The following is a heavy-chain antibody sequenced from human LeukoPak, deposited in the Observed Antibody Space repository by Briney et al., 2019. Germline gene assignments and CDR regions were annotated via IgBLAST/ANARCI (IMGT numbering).Heavy chain of an antibody. CDR3: TTKRRGGGGYNWFDP. J-gene: IGHJ5*02. CDR1: GFTFSNAW. CDR2: IKSKTDGGTT. D-gene: IGHD6-19*01. Sequence: PGGSLRLSCAASGFTFSNAWMSWVRQAPGKGLEWVGRIKSKTDGGTTDYAAPVKGRFTISRDDSENTLYLQMNSLKTEDTAVYSCTTKRRGGGGYNWFDPWGQGTLVIVSS. V-gene: IGHV3-15*01.